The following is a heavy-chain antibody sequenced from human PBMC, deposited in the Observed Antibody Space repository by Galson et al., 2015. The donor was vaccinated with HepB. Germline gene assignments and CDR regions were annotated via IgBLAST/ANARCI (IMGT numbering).Heavy chain of an antibody. CDR3: VRDGDSSAWEDSFYFEF. V-gene: IGHV3-30-3*01. Sequence: SLRLSCAASKFTFESYTMHWVRQAPGKGLEWVAATSSDEFTKFYADSVRGRFTISRDNSRNTLFLQMNSLRIDDTARYYCVRDGDSSAWEDSFYFEFWGQGTLVTVSS. J-gene: IGHJ4*02. CDR2: TSSDEFTK. CDR1: KFTFESYT. D-gene: IGHD3-22*01.